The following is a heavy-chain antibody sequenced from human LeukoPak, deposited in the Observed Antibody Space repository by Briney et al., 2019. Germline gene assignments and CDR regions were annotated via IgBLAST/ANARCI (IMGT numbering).Heavy chain of an antibody. J-gene: IGHJ5*02. CDR2: INPSGGST. CDR3: ARDYPGIAAAGAA. CDR1: GYTFTSYY. V-gene: IGHV1-46*01. D-gene: IGHD6-13*01. Sequence: ASVKVSCKASGYTFTSYYMHWVRQAPGQGLEWMGIINPSGGSTSYAQKFQGRVTMTRDTSTSTVYMELSSLRSDDTAVYYCARDYPGIAAAGAAWGQGTLVTVSS.